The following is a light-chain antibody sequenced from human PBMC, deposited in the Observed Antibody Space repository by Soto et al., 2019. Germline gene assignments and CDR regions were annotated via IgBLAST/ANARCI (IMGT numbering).Light chain of an antibody. J-gene: IGLJ2*01. CDR1: SGDVGGYNY. V-gene: IGLV2-14*01. CDR3: ISYTTSSTLYVV. Sequence: QSALTQPASVSGSPGQSITISCTGTSGDVGGYNYVSWYQQHPGKAPKLMIYDVSNRPSGVSNRFSGSKSGNTASLTISGLQAEDEADYYCISYTTSSTLYVVFGGGTMLTVL. CDR2: DVS.